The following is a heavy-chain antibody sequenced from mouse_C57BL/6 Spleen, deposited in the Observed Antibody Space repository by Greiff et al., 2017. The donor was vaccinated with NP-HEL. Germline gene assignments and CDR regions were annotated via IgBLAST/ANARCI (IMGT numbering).Heavy chain of an antibody. J-gene: IGHJ3*01. D-gene: IGHD2-3*01. Sequence: VQLQQSGAELVRPGTSVKVSCKASGYAFTNYLIEWVKQRPGQGLEWIGVINPGSGGTNYNEKFKGKATLTADKSSSTAYMQLSSLTSEDSAVYFCASFDGYYVRFAYWGQGTLVTVSA. CDR1: GYAFTNYL. CDR2: INPGSGGT. V-gene: IGHV1-54*01. CDR3: ASFDGYYVRFAY.